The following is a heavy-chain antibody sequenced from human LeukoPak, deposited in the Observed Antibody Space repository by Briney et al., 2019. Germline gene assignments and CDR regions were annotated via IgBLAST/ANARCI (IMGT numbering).Heavy chain of an antibody. CDR2: INQDGSER. J-gene: IGHJ3*02. Sequence: GGSLRLSCEGSGFTFDGYSMSWVRKAPGKGREWVATINQDGSERYNLDSAKGRFTISRDNAKNSLYLQMNSLRAEDTAVYYCATGYSYAFDIWGQGTMVTVSS. CDR1: GFTFDGYS. D-gene: IGHD6-13*01. V-gene: IGHV3-7*03. CDR3: ATGYSYAFDI.